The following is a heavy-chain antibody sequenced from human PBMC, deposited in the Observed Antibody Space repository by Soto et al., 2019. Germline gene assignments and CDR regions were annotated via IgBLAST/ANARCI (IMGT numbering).Heavy chain of an antibody. CDR1: GGSFSGYY. D-gene: IGHD3-3*02. CDR2: INHSGGT. V-gene: IGHV4-34*01. J-gene: IGHJ6*02. Sequence: SETLSLTCAVYGGSFSGYYWTWIRQAPGKGLEWIGEINHSGGTNYNSSLKSRVIISVDTSKNQFSLILYSVTAADTAVYFCARDRPYSQFWSGYPNEGPYNMDVWGQGTTATVSS. CDR3: ARDRPYSQFWSGYPNEGPYNMDV.